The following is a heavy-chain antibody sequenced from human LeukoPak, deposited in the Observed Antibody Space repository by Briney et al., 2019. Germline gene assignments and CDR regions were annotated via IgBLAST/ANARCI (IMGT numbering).Heavy chain of an antibody. D-gene: IGHD6-19*01. J-gene: IGHJ4*02. CDR3: ARVQTSYSSGWYNFDY. CDR1: GYTFTSYY. Sequence: GASVKVSCKASGYTFTSYYMHWVRQAPGQGLEWMGGIIPIFGTANYAQKFQGRVTITADESTSTAYMELSSLRSEDTAVYYCARVQTSYSSGWYNFDYWGQGTLVTVSS. CDR2: IIPIFGTA. V-gene: IGHV1-69*13.